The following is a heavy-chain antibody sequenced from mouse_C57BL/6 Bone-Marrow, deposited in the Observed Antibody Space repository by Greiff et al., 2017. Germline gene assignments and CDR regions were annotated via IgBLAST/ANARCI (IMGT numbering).Heavy chain of an antibody. Sequence: QVHVKQSGPELVRPGVSVKISCKGSGYTFTDYAMHWVKQSHAKSLEWIGVISTYYGDASYNQKFKDKATMTVDKSSSTAYMELARLTSEDSAVYYCARGRGTTRGFDYWGQGTTLTVSS. J-gene: IGHJ2*01. D-gene: IGHD1-1*01. V-gene: IGHV1-67*01. CDR1: GYTFTDYA. CDR3: ARGRGTTRGFDY. CDR2: ISTYYGDA.